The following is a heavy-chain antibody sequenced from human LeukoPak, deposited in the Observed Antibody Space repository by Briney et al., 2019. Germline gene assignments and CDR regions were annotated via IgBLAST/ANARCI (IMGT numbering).Heavy chain of an antibody. CDR3: AREGITRWFGELYYFDY. Sequence: ASVKVSCTTSGYTFTSYGISWVRQAPGQGLEWMGWISAYNGNTNYAQKLQGRVTMTTDTSTSTAYMELRSLRSDDTAVYYCAREGITRWFGELYYFDYWGQGTLVTVSS. CDR2: ISAYNGNT. J-gene: IGHJ4*02. D-gene: IGHD3-10*01. V-gene: IGHV1-18*01. CDR1: GYTFTSYG.